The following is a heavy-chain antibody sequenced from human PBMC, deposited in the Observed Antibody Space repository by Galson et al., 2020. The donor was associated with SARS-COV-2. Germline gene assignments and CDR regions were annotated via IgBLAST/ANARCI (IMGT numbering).Heavy chain of an antibody. J-gene: IGHJ4*02. D-gene: IGHD1-26*01. CDR3: ASYSYSGSYYFDY. Sequence: SATLSLTCTVSGGSNSRGGYYSSWIRQPPGKGLEWIGSIYYSGSTYYNPSLKSRVTISVDTSKNQFSLKLSSVTAADTAVYYCASYSYSGSYYFDYWGQGTLVTVSS. V-gene: IGHV4-31*03. CDR1: GGSNSRGGYY. CDR2: IYYSGST.